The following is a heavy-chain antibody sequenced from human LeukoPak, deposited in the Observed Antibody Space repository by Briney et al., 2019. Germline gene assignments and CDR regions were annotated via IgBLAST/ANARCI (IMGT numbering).Heavy chain of an antibody. CDR3: ARAYYDFWSGYYYYYYCYMDV. J-gene: IGHJ6*03. V-gene: IGHV1-8*01. CDR2: MNPNSGNT. CDR1: GYTFTSYD. Sequence: ASVKVSCKASGYTFTSYDINWVRQATGQGLEWMGWMNPNSGNTGYAQKFQGRVTMTRNTSISTAYMELSSLRSEDTAVYYCARAYYDFWSGYYYYYYCYMDVWGEGTTVTVSS. D-gene: IGHD3-3*01.